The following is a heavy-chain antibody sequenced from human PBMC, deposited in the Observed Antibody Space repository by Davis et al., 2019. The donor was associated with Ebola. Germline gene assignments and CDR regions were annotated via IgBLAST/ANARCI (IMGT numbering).Heavy chain of an antibody. J-gene: IGHJ6*04. V-gene: IGHV4-34*01. CDR3: ARDLWDYYYGMDV. CDR1: GGSFSASS. Sequence: MPGGSLRLSCAVYGGSFSASSWSWIRQPPGKGLEWIGYIYHSGSTYYNPSLKRRVTISVDTSKNQFSLKLCSVTAADTAVYYCARDLWDYYYGMDVWGKGTTVTVSS. CDR2: IYHSGST. D-gene: IGHD3-16*01.